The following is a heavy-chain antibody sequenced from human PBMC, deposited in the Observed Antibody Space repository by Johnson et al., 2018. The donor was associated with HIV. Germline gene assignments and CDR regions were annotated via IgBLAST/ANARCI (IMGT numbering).Heavy chain of an antibody. CDR1: GFTFSSYV. J-gene: IGHJ3*02. Sequence: VQLVESGGGVVQPGRSLRVSCAASGFTFSSYVVHWVRQAPGKGLEWVALISYDGSNKYYADSVKGRFTISRDNSKNTLYLQMNSLRAEDTALYYCAKGSGGEADAFDIWGQGTMVTVSS. CDR3: AKGSGGEADAFDI. V-gene: IGHV3-30*18. D-gene: IGHD3-16*01. CDR2: ISYDGSNK.